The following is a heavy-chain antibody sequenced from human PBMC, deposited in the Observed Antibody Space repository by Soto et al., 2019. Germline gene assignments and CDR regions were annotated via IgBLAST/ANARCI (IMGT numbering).Heavy chain of an antibody. V-gene: IGHV3-23*01. CDR1: GFTFSRHA. Sequence: EVPLLESGGGLVQPGGSLRLSCTTSGFTFSRHAMTWVRQAPGRGLQWVSSISNSDDSTYYAASVKDRFTISRDISRSTLYLQMDSLRAEDTAVYYCAKGYGDSDSWGQGTQVTVSS. D-gene: IGHD4-17*01. CDR3: AKGYGDSDS. CDR2: ISNSDDST. J-gene: IGHJ4*02.